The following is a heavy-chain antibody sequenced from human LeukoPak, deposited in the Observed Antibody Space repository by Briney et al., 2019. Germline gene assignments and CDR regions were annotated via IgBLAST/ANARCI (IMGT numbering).Heavy chain of an antibody. J-gene: IGHJ4*02. Sequence: SETLSLTCTVSGGSISSYYWSWIRQPPGKGLEWIGYIYYSGSTNYNPSLKSRVTISVDTSKNQFSLKLSSVTAADTAVYYCAREEGRYYYDSSGYIDYWGQGTLVTVSS. CDR3: AREEGRYYYDSSGYIDY. CDR1: GGSISSYY. V-gene: IGHV4-59*01. D-gene: IGHD3-22*01. CDR2: IYYSGST.